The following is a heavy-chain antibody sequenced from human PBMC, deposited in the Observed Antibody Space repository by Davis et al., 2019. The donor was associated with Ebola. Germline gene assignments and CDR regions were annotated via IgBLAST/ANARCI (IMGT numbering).Heavy chain of an antibody. J-gene: IGHJ5*02. D-gene: IGHD2-15*01. CDR2: IVVGSGNT. V-gene: IGHV1-58*01. CDR3: AAGSGADPPWFDP. CDR1: GFTFTSSA. Sequence: AASVKVSCKASGFTFTSSAVQWVRLARGQRLEWIGWIVVGSGNTNYAQKFQERVTITRDMSTSTAYMELSSLRSEDTAVYYCAAGSGADPPWFDPWGQGTLVTVSS.